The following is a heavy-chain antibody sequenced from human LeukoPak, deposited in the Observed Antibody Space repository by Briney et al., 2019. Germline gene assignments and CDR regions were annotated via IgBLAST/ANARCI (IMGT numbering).Heavy chain of an antibody. D-gene: IGHD5-12*01. V-gene: IGHV3-23*01. J-gene: IGHJ5*02. CDR1: GFTFRSYS. CDR3: ATSGFSGYDHPS. CDR2: IRGGADDT. Sequence: GGSLRLSCAASGFTFRSYSMAWVRLAPGKGLEWVSVIRGGADDTSYADSVKGRFTIPRDNSKNTLFLQMDGLRVEDTAVYYCATSGFSGYDHPSWGQGTLVTVSS.